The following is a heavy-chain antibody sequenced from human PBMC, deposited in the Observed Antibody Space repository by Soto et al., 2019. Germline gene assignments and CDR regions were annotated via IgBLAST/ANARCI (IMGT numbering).Heavy chain of an antibody. V-gene: IGHV1-69*13. D-gene: IGHD1-26*01. CDR2: IIPIFGTA. Sequence: SVKVSCKASGGTFSSYAISWVRQAPGQGLEWMGGIIPIFGTANYAQKFQGRVTITADESTSTAYMELSSLRSEDTAVYYCARDNRGALYGMDVGGQGTTVTVSS. CDR3: ARDNRGALYGMDV. J-gene: IGHJ6*02. CDR1: GGTFSSYA.